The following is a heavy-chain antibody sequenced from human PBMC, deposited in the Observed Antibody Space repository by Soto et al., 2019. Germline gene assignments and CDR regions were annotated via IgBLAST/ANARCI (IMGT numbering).Heavy chain of an antibody. CDR2: IYSGGST. CDR1: GVTVSNNH. J-gene: IGHJ4*02. Sequence: HPGGSLRLSCAASGVTVSNNHMSWVRQAPGKGLEWVSVIYSGGSTYYADSVKGRFTISRDNSKNTVYLQMTSLRAEDTAVYYCARDWAGKGIDYWGQGTLVTVSS. V-gene: IGHV3-66*01. CDR3: ARDWAGKGIDY. D-gene: IGHD6-19*01.